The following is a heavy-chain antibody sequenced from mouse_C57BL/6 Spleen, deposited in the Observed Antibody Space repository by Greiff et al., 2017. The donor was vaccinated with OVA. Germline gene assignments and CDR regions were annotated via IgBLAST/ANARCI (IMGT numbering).Heavy chain of an antibody. CDR1: GYSFTGYY. V-gene: IGHV1-42*01. CDR3: ARGRFDY. CDR2: INPSTGGT. J-gene: IGHJ2*01. Sequence: VQLQQSGPELVKPGASVKISCKASGYSFTGYYMNWVKQSPEKSLEWIGEINPSTGGTTYNQKFKAKATLTVDKSSSTAYMQLKSLTSEDSAVNYCARGRFDYWGQGTTLTVSS.